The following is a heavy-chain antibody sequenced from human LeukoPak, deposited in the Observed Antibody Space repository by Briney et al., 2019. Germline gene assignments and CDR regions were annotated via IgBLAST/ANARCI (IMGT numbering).Heavy chain of an antibody. CDR1: GGSISSYY. CDR3: ARRSSSGWGAFDI. CDR2: IYYSGST. V-gene: IGHV4-59*01. D-gene: IGHD6-19*01. Sequence: SETLSLTCTVSGGSISSYYWSWIRQPPGKGLEWIGYIYYSGSTNYNPSLKSRVTISVDTSKNQFSLKLSSVTAADTAVYYCARRSSSGWGAFDIWGHGTMVTVSS. J-gene: IGHJ3*02.